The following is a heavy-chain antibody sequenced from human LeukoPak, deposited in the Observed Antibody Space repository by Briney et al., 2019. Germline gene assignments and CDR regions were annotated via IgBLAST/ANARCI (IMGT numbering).Heavy chain of an antibody. CDR1: GFTFSSYA. CDR2: ISSNGGST. J-gene: IGHJ1*01. Sequence: GGSLRLSCSASGFTFSSYAMHWVRQAPGKGLEYVSAISSNGGSTYYADSVKGRCTISRGNVKNTLYLQMRSLRAEDTAVYYCVKDKGYTPESPFQHWGQGTLVTVSS. D-gene: IGHD2-2*02. V-gene: IGHV3-64D*09. CDR3: VKDKGYTPESPFQH.